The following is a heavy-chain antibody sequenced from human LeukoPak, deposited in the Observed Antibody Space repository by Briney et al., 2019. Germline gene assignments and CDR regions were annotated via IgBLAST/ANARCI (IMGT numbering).Heavy chain of an antibody. V-gene: IGHV3-23*01. CDR3: AKDLKSWELPNY. Sequence: TGGSLRLSCAASGFTFSSYAMSWVRQAPGKGLEWVSAISGSGGSTYYADSVKGRFTISRDNSKNTLYLQMNSLRAEDTAVYYCAKDLKSWELPNYWGQGTLVTVSS. D-gene: IGHD1-26*01. CDR2: ISGSGGST. J-gene: IGHJ4*02. CDR1: GFTFSSYA.